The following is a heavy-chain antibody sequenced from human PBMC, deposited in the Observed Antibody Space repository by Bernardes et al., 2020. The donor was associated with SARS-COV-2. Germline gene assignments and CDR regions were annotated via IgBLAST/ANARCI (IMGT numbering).Heavy chain of an antibody. J-gene: IGHJ4*03. CDR1: GYTYTNYG. Sequence: ASVKVSCKASGYTYTNYGIGWVRQAPGHGLEWLGWISGSNGNTNYARHLQGRITMTSDLSTKTAFMELRRLRSDDTALYYCARVEGFCSGGTCFSLFYFDHWGPGTMVHVSS. CDR2: ISGSNGNT. CDR3: ARVEGFCSGGTCFSLFYFDH. D-gene: IGHD2-15*01. V-gene: IGHV1-18*04.